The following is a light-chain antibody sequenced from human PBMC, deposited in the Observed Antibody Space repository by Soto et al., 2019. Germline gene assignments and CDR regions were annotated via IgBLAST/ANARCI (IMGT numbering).Light chain of an antibody. J-gene: IGKJ2*01. CDR2: AAS. CDR1: QSISSY. Sequence: DIQMTQSPSSLSASVGDRVTITCRASQSISSYLNWYQQKPGKAPKLLIYAASRLQSGVPSRFSGSGSGTDFTLTISSLQPEDXATYYCQQSYSTLMYTFGQGTKLEIK. CDR3: QQSYSTLMYT. V-gene: IGKV1-39*01.